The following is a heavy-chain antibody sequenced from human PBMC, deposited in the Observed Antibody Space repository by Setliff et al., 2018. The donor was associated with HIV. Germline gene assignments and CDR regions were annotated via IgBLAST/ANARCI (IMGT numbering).Heavy chain of an antibody. Sequence: SLKIFCKGSGSRFSSYLIGWVRQMPGKGLEWMGIIHPGDSDVKYSPSFQSQVTISADKSISTAYVQWSSLEASDTAMYYCASPGYCTSPDCMNVFNFWGHGTMVTVSS. CDR2: IHPGDSDV. J-gene: IGHJ3*01. D-gene: IGHD2-8*01. V-gene: IGHV5-51*01. CDR1: GSRFSSYL. CDR3: ASPGYCTSPDCMNVFNF.